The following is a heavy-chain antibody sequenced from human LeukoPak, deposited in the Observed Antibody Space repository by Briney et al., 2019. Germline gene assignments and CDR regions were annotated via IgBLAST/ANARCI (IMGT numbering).Heavy chain of an antibody. Sequence: GASVEVSCKASGYTFTGYYMHWVRQAPGQGLEWMGWINPNSGGTNYAQKFQGWVTMTRDTSISTAYMELSRLRSDDTAVYYCARLSTSPYGMDVWGQGTTVTVSS. CDR3: ARLSTSPYGMDV. D-gene: IGHD2-2*01. CDR1: GYTFTGYY. CDR2: INPNSGGT. V-gene: IGHV1-2*04. J-gene: IGHJ6*02.